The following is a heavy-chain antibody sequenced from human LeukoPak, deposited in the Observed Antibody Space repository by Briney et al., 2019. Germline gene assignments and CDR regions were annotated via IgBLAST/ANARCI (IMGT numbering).Heavy chain of an antibody. CDR2: IYYGGST. Sequence: SETLSLTCTVSGGSISSSTDNWGWIRQPPGKGLEWIGSIYYGGSTYYNPSLKSRVTISADTSKNQFSLKLNSVTAADTAVYYCARAVGGYSGYDYGWFDPWGQGTLVTVSS. CDR3: ARAVGGYSGYDYGWFDP. J-gene: IGHJ5*02. D-gene: IGHD5-12*01. CDR1: GGSISSSTDN. V-gene: IGHV4-39*01.